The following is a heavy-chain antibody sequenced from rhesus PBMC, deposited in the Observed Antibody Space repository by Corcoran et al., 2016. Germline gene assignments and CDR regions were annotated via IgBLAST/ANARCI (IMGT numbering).Heavy chain of an antibody. J-gene: IGHJ4*01. D-gene: IGHD3-3*01. CDR3: ASSSEELTICGLVITDVDY. Sequence: QVQLQESGPGVVKPSETLSLTCAVSGGSISDSYRWSWIRQPPGKGLEWIGYIYGSSTSTNYNPSLKSVVNISRDTSKNQFSLKLSSVTAADTAVYYCASSSEELTICGLVITDVDYWGQGVLVTVSS. CDR1: GGSISDSYR. V-gene: IGHV4S10*01. CDR2: IYGSSTST.